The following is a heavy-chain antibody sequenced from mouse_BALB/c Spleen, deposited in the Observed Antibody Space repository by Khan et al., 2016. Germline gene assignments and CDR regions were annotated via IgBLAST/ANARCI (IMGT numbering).Heavy chain of an antibody. J-gene: IGHJ3*01. CDR3: ANYYGSSWFAY. CDR2: ISYSGST. CDR1: GYSITSDYA. Sequence: EVQLQESGPGLVKPSQSLSLTCTVTGYSITSDYAWNWIRQFPGNKLEWMGYISYSGSTSYNPSLKSRISITRDTSKTQFFLQLNSVTTEDTATYYCANYYGSSWFAYWGQGTLVTVSA. V-gene: IGHV3-2*02. D-gene: IGHD1-1*01.